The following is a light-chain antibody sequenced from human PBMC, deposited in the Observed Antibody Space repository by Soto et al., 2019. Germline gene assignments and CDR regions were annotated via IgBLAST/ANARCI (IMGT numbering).Light chain of an antibody. CDR3: GTWDNILSLA. CDR2: DNN. Sequence: QSVLTQPPSVSAAPGQKVTISCSGSSSNIGNNYVSWYQHLPGTAPKLLIYDNNKRPSGIPDRFSVSKSGTSATLGITGLQTGDEADYYCGTWDNILSLAVGGGTKVTVL. CDR1: SSNIGNNY. V-gene: IGLV1-51*01. J-gene: IGLJ2*01.